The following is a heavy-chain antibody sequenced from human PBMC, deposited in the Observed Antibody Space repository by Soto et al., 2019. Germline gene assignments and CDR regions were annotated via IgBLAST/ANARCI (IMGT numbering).Heavy chain of an antibody. J-gene: IGHJ3*02. Sequence: QVQLVESGGGVVQPGRSLRLSCAASGFTFSSYGMHWVRQAPGKGLEWVAVISYDGSNKYYADSVKGRFTISRDNSKTTWYLQMNCLRAEDTAVYYCAKDHYYYDSSGNDAFDIWGQGTMVTVSS. CDR2: ISYDGSNK. CDR3: AKDHYYYDSSGNDAFDI. D-gene: IGHD3-22*01. V-gene: IGHV3-30*18. CDR1: GFTFSSYG.